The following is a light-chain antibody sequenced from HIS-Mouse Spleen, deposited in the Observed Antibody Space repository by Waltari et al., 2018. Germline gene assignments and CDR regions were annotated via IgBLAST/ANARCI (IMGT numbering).Light chain of an antibody. V-gene: IGLV2-23*01. Sequence: QSALTQPASVSGSPGQSITISCTGTSSDVGSYNLVSWYQQHPGKAPKLMIYEGSKRPSGFSNPFSGSNSGNTASLTISGLQAEDEADYYCCSYAGSSTLVVFGGGTKLTVL. CDR1: SSDVGSYNL. CDR3: CSYAGSSTLVV. CDR2: EGS. J-gene: IGLJ2*01.